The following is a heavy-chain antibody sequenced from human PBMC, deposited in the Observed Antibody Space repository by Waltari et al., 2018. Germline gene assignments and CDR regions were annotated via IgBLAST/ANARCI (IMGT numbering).Heavy chain of an antibody. CDR3: ARDQRRISGPEGY. CDR2: INPNSGCT. V-gene: IGHV1-2*06. D-gene: IGHD2-15*01. J-gene: IGHJ4*02. CDR1: GYTFTGYY. Sequence: QVQLVQSGAEVKKPGASVKVSCKASGYTFTGYYMHWVRQAPGQGLEWMGRINPNSGCTNYAQKFQGRVTMTRDTSISTAYMELSRLRSDDTAVYYCARDQRRISGPEGYWGQGTLVTVSS.